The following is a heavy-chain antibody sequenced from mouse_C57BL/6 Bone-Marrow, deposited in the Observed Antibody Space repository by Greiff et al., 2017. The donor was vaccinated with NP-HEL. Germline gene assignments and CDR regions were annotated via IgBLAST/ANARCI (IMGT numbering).Heavy chain of an antibody. D-gene: IGHD1-3*01. CDR1: GYTFTSYW. J-gene: IGHJ1*03. Sequence: QVQLKQSGAELVKPGASVKLSCKASGYTFTSYWMHWVKQRPGQGLEWIGMIHPNSGSTNYNEKFKSKATLTVDKSSSTAYMQLSSLTSEDSAVYYCARRSGYWYFDVWGTGTTVTVSS. V-gene: IGHV1-64*01. CDR3: ARRSGYWYFDV. CDR2: IHPNSGST.